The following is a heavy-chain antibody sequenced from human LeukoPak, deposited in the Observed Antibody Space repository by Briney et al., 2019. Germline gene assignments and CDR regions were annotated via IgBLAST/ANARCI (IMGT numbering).Heavy chain of an antibody. Sequence: ASVKVSCKASGYTFTGYYMHWVRQAPGQGLEWMGWINPNSGGTNCAQKFQGWVTMTRDTSISTAYMELSRLRSDDTAVYYCARSGIAAAGTREYFQHWGQGTLVTVSS. CDR2: INPNSGGT. D-gene: IGHD6-13*01. CDR1: GYTFTGYY. CDR3: ARSGIAAAGTREYFQH. J-gene: IGHJ1*01. V-gene: IGHV1-2*04.